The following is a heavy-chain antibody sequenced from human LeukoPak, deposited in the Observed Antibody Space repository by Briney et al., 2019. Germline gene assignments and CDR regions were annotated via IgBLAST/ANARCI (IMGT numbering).Heavy chain of an antibody. CDR2: IIPILGIA. D-gene: IGHD1-26*01. CDR1: GGTFSSYA. V-gene: IGHV1-69*04. Sequence: SVKVSCKASGGTFSSYAISWVRQAPGQGLEWMGRIIPILGIANYAQKFQGRVTITADRSTSTAYMELSSLRSEDTAVYYCARVSIVGATTDFDYWGQGTLVTVSS. J-gene: IGHJ4*02. CDR3: ARVSIVGATTDFDY.